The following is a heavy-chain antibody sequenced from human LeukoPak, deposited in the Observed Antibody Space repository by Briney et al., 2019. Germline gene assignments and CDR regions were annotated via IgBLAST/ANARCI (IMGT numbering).Heavy chain of an antibody. J-gene: IGHJ6*02. CDR2: IYYSGIS. Sequence: SETLSLTCTVSGGSISSSTYYWGWIRQPPGKGLEWIGSIYYSGISYYNPSLKSRVTISVHTSKNQLSLKLSSVTAADTAVYYCARESGGSTSCYPPDCYYYGMDVWGQGTTVTVSS. CDR3: ARESGGSTSCYPPDCYYYGMDV. D-gene: IGHD2-2*01. V-gene: IGHV4-39*07. CDR1: GGSISSSTYY.